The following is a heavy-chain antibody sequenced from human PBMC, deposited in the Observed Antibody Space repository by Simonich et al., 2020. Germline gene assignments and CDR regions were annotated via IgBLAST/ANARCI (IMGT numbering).Heavy chain of an antibody. V-gene: IGHV1-2*02. CDR2: VNPNSGGT. CDR1: GYTFTGYY. D-gene: IGHD2-2*01. J-gene: IGHJ3*02. Sequence: QVQLVQSGAEVKKPGASVKVSCKASGYTFTGYYMHWVRQAPGQGLDRMGWVNPNSGGTNYAQKFQGRVTMTRDTSISTAYMELSRLRSDDTAVYYWARDPVVPAAIRNAFDIWGQGTMVTVSS. CDR3: ARDPVVPAAIRNAFDI.